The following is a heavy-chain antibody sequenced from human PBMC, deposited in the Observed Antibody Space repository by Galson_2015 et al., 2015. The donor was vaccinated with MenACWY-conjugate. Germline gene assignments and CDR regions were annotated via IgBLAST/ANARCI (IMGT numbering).Heavy chain of an antibody. Sequence: SLRLSCAASGVTFSKCVMSWVRQAPGKGLEWVSGISGSGGDIDYADSVKGRFTISRDNSKNTVYLQMNSLRAEDTAVYHCAKGANYYDSSGKRYDAFDIWGQGTMVTVSS. CDR2: ISGSGGDI. CDR1: GVTFSKCV. CDR3: AKGANYYDSSGKRYDAFDI. V-gene: IGHV3-23*01. J-gene: IGHJ3*02. D-gene: IGHD3-22*01.